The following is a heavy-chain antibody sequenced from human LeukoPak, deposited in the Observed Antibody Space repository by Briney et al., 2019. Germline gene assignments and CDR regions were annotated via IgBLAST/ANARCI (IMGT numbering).Heavy chain of an antibody. CDR3: ARGRGNYYGSEVNYFDY. V-gene: IGHV1-3*01. D-gene: IGHD3-10*01. CDR2: INAGNGNT. J-gene: IGHJ4*02. Sequence: ASVKVYCKASGYTFTSYAMHWVRQAPGQRLEWMGWINAGNGNTKYSQKFQGRVTITRDTSASTAYMELSSLRSEDTAVYYCARGRGNYYGSEVNYFDYWGQGTLVTVSS. CDR1: GYTFTSYA.